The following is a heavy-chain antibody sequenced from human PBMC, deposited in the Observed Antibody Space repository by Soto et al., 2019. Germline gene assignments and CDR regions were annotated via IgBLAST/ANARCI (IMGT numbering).Heavy chain of an antibody. CDR1: GGSVSNYY. V-gene: IGHV4-4*07. Sequence: PSETLSLTCSVSGGSVSNYYWSWFRQPAGKGLEWIGRIYTGGSTNYNPSLKSRVTLSVDTSKNQFSLRLTLVTAADTAVYYCARANVGPPGGGSWTMPFDFWGQGTLVTVSS. CDR3: ARANVGPPGGGSWTMPFDF. J-gene: IGHJ4*02. D-gene: IGHD2-15*01. CDR2: IYTGGST.